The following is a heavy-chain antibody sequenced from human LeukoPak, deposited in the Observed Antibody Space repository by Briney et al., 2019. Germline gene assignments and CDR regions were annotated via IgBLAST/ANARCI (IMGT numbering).Heavy chain of an antibody. CDR1: GFTFSSYW. CDR2: INQDGSEK. CDR3: AKEGYCSGGSCYQEYYYYYYMDV. J-gene: IGHJ6*03. D-gene: IGHD2-15*01. Sequence: GGSLRLSCAASGFTFSSYWMSWVRQAPGKGLEWVANINQDGSEKYYVDSVKGRFTISRDNAKNSLYLQMNSLRAEDTAVYYCAKEGYCSGGSCYQEYYYYYYMDVWGKGTTVTIYS. V-gene: IGHV3-7*03.